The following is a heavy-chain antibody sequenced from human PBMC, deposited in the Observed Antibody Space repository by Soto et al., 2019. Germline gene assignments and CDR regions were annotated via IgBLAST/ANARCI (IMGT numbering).Heavy chain of an antibody. J-gene: IGHJ4*02. CDR3: AKDRMVRGRCFSFTSNY. V-gene: IGHV3-30*18. Sequence: QVQLVESGGGVVQPGRSLRLSCAASGFTFSSYGMHWVRQAQGNGLEWVAVISYDGSNKYYAGSVKCKFTISRDNFKNTLFLQMNSLRAEDTAVYYCAKDRMVRGRCFSFTSNYWGQGPLVTVSS. CDR2: ISYDGSNK. D-gene: IGHD3-10*01. CDR1: GFTFSSYG.